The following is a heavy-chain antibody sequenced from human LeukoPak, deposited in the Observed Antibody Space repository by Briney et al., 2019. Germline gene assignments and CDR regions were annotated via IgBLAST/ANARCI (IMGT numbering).Heavy chain of an antibody. CDR2: IKQDGSER. J-gene: IGHJ4*02. CDR1: GFTFSSYW. Sequence: GGSLRLSCAASGFTFSSYWMSWVRQAPGKGLEWVANIKQDGSERYYVDSVKGRFTISRDNSKNTLYLQMNSLRAEDTAVYYCAKGAAFLVYWGQGTLVTVSS. V-gene: IGHV3-7*03. D-gene: IGHD3-3*01. CDR3: AKGAAFLVY.